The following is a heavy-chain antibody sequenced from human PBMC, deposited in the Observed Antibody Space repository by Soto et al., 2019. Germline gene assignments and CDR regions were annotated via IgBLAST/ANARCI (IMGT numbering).Heavy chain of an antibody. D-gene: IGHD3-22*01. CDR2: INPSGGST. CDR1: GYTFTSYG. CDR3: ARGRYYYDSSGYYPFDY. J-gene: IGHJ4*02. Sequence: ASVKVSCKASGYTFTSYGISWVRQAPGQGFEWMGIINPSGGSTSYAQKFQGRVTMTRDTSTSTVYMELSSLRSEDTAVYYCARGRYYYDSSGYYPFDYWGQGTLVTVSS. V-gene: IGHV1-46*01.